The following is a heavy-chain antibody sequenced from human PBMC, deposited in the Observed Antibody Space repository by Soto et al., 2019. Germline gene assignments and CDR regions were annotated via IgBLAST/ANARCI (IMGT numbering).Heavy chain of an antibody. J-gene: IGHJ1*01. D-gene: IGHD3-16*01. Sequence: QVHLVESGGGVVQPGTSLRLSCVGSAFTFRSYVIHWVRQAPGKGLEWVALTSYDGSGKYYGDSVRGRFTISRDNSRNTVDLQMDSLRLEDTALYYCARWGTTGGLDVWGQGTLVSVSS. V-gene: IGHV3-30*19. CDR1: AFTFRSYV. CDR2: TSYDGSGK. CDR3: ARWGTTGGLDV.